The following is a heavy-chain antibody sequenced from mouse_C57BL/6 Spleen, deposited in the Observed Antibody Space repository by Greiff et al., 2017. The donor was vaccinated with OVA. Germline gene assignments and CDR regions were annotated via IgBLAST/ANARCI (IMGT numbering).Heavy chain of an antibody. J-gene: IGHJ2*01. CDR2: IDPENGDT. CDR1: GFNIKDDY. V-gene: IGHV14-4*01. D-gene: IGHD6-1*01. Sequence: EVQLQQSGAELVRPGASVTLSCTASGFNIKDDYMHWVKQRPEQGLEWIGWIDPENGDTEYASKLPGKATITADTSPNTAYLQLNSLTSEDTPVYYYANSLDYWGQGTTLTVSS. CDR3: ANSLDY.